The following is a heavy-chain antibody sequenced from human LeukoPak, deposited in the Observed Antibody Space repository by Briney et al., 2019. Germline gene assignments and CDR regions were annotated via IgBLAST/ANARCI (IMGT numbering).Heavy chain of an antibody. V-gene: IGHV3-23*01. CDR3: AKDDYGGNSGLDY. Sequence: GGSLRLSCAASGFTFSSYAMSWVRQAPGKGLEWVSAISGSGGSTYYADSVKGRFTISRGNSKNTLYLQMNSLRAEDTAVYYCAKDDYGGNSGLDYWGQGTLVTVSS. CDR1: GFTFSSYA. J-gene: IGHJ4*02. CDR2: ISGSGGST. D-gene: IGHD4-23*01.